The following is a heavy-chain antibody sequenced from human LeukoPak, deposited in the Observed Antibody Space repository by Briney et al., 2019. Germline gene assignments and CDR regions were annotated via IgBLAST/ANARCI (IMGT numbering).Heavy chain of an antibody. J-gene: IGHJ4*02. CDR2: IYYSGST. D-gene: IGHD3-10*01. CDR3: ASGVYYGSGSPFDY. Sequence: SETLSLTCTVSGGSFSSNSYYWGWIRQPPGKGLEWIGYIYYSGSTNYNPSLKSRVTISVDTSKNQFSLKLSSVTAADTAVYYCASGVYYGSGSPFDYWGQGTLVTVSS. CDR1: GGSFSSNSYY. V-gene: IGHV4-61*01.